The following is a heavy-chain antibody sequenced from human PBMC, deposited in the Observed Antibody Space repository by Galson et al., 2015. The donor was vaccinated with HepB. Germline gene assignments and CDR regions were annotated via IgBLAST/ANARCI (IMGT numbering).Heavy chain of an antibody. Sequence: SLRLSCAASGFTFSRYAIDRVRQAPGKGLEWDACISSSSSYIYYADSVKGRFTISRDNAKNSLYLQMNSLRAEDTAVYYCARDPGGEYFDYWGQGTLVTVSS. CDR2: ISSSSSYI. V-gene: IGHV3-21*01. CDR1: GFTFSRYA. D-gene: IGHD6-25*01. CDR3: ARDPGGEYFDY. J-gene: IGHJ4*02.